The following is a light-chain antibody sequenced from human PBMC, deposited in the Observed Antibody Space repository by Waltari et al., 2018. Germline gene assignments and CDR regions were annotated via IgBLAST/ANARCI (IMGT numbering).Light chain of an antibody. CDR1: QSIDTY. V-gene: IGKV1-39*01. J-gene: IGKJ5*01. CDR3: QQSYKTPIT. Sequence: DIQMTQSPSSLSASVGDRVTITCRASQSIDTYLNWYQQKLGKDPKVLIYAASSLQSGVPSRFSGSGSGTDFTLTISSLQPEDFATYYCQQSYKTPITFGQGTRLEIK. CDR2: AAS.